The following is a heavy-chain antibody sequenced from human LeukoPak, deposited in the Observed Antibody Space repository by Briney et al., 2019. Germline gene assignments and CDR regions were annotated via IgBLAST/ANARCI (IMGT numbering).Heavy chain of an antibody. CDR3: ARDRPGSYWYFDL. V-gene: IGHV4-59*01. D-gene: IGHD3-10*01. CDR1: GGSISSYY. J-gene: IGHJ2*01. Sequence: SETLSLTCTVSGGSISSYYWSWIRQPPGKGLEWVGHIYYLGSTNYNPSLKSRVTISIDTSKNYFSLKLDSVIAADTAVYYCARDRPGSYWYFDLWGRGTLVTVSS. CDR2: IYYLGST.